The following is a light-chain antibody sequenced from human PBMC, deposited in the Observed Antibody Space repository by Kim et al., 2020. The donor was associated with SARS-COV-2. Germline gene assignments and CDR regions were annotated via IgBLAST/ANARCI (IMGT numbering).Light chain of an antibody. V-gene: IGLV3-1*01. CDR3: QAWDSSTVV. CDR2: QDS. J-gene: IGLJ1*01. CDR1: KLGDKY. Sequence: VSPGQTASFTCSGDKLGDKYACWYQQKPGQSPVLVIYQDSKRPSGIPERFSGSNSGNTATLTNSGTQAMDEADYYCQAWDSSTVVFGTGTKVTVL.